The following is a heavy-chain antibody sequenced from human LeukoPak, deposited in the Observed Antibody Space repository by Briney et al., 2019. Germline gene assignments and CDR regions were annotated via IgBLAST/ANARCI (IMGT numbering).Heavy chain of an antibody. J-gene: IGHJ6*02. D-gene: IGHD4-17*01. V-gene: IGHV3-30-3*01. CDR3: ARGSDYGYGMDV. CDR2: ISYDGSNK. CDR1: GFTFSSYA. Sequence: GGSLRLSCAASGFTFSSYAMHWVRQAPGKGLEWVAVISYDGSNKYYADSVKGRFTISRDNSKNTPYLQMNSLRAEDTAVYYCARGSDYGYGMDVWGQGTTVTVSS.